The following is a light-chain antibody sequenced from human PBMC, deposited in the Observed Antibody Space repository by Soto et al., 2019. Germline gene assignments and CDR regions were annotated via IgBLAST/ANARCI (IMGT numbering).Light chain of an antibody. V-gene: IGKV1-39*01. CDR1: QSISSY. CDR2: AAS. CDR3: QQSYSTPLP. Sequence: DIQMTQSPSSLSASVGDRVTITCRASQSISSYLNWYQQKPGKAPKLLIYAASSLQSGVPSRFSGSGSGTDFTLTISSLQPEDFATYSCQQSYSTPLPFGGGTKVELK. J-gene: IGKJ4*01.